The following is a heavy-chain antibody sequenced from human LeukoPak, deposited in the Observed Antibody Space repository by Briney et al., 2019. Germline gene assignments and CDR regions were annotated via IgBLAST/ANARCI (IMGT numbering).Heavy chain of an antibody. J-gene: IGHJ5*02. V-gene: IGHV4-34*01. CDR1: GGSFSGYY. CDR3: ARSSPRTTMVRGVGFDP. D-gene: IGHD3-10*01. CDR2: INHSGST. Sequence: PSETLSLTCAVYGGSFSGYYWSWIRRPPGKGLEWIGEINHSGSTNYNPSLKSRVTISVDTSKNQFSLKLSSVTAADTAVYYCARSSPRTTMVRGVGFDPWGQGTLVTVSS.